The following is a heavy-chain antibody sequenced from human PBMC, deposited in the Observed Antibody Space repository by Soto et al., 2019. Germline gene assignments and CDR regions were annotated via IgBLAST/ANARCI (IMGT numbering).Heavy chain of an antibody. CDR2: ISWNSGSI. CDR1: GFTFDDYA. V-gene: IGHV3-9*01. D-gene: IGHD1-1*01. CDR3: AKDIRGNEAFAI. Sequence: EVQLVESGGGLVQPGRSLRLSCAASGFTFDDYAMHWVRQAPGKGLEWVSGISWNSGSIGYSDSVKGRFTISRDNAKNSLYLQMNSLRAEDTALYYCAKDIRGNEAFAIWGQGTMVTVSS. J-gene: IGHJ3*02.